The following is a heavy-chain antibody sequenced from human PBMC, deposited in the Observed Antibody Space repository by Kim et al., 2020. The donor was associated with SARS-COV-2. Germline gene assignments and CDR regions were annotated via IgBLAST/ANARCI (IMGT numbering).Heavy chain of an antibody. V-gene: IGHV2-5*02. J-gene: IGHJ4*02. CDR2: IYWDDDK. CDR3: AHRPYSHDMGSFDY. CDR1: GFSLSTSGVG. D-gene: IGHD5-18*01. Sequence: SGPTLVNPTQTLTLTCTFSGFSLSTSGVGVGWIRQPPGKALEWLALIYWDDDKRYSPSLKSRPTITKDTPKNQLVLTMTNMDPVDTATYYCAHRPYSHDMGSFDYWGQGTLVTVSS.